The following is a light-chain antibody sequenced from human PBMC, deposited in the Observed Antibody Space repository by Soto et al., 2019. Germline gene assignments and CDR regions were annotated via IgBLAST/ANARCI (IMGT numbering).Light chain of an antibody. CDR2: DAS. Sequence: EIVLTQSPGTLSLSPGESATLSCRASQSISTYLAWYQQKPGQAPRLLIYDASKRITGIPARFSGSGSGTDFTLTISSLEPEDFALYYCQQRSNSPITFGQGTQLEIK. CDR3: QQRSNSPIT. J-gene: IGKJ5*01. CDR1: QSISTY. V-gene: IGKV3-11*01.